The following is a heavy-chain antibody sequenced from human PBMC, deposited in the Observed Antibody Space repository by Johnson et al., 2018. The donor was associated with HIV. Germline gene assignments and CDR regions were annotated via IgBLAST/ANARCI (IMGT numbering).Heavy chain of an antibody. D-gene: IGHD5-24*01. Sequence: VQLVESGGGVVQPGGSLRLSCAASGFTFSSYGMHWVRQAPGKGLEWVAGINWDGGSTGYVDSVKGRFTISRDNAKNSLYLQMNSLRAEDTAVYYCARVSLYGSDAFDIWGQGTMVTVSS. CDR3: ARVSLYGSDAFDI. J-gene: IGHJ3*02. CDR1: GFTFSSYG. CDR2: INWDGGST. V-gene: IGHV3-20*04.